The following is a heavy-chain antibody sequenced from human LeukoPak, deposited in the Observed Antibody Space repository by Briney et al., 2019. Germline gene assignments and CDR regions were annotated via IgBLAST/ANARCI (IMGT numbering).Heavy chain of an antibody. CDR2: INHSGST. Sequence: SGTLSLTCAVSGGSFSGYYWSWIRQPPGKGREGIGEINHSGSTNYNPSLKSRVTISVDTSNTHFSLKLRSRTAADTAVYYCARVVTIFGVVVTYYFDYWGQGTLVTVSS. CDR3: ARVVTIFGVVVTYYFDY. J-gene: IGHJ4*02. CDR1: GGSFSGYY. D-gene: IGHD3-3*01. V-gene: IGHV4-34*01.